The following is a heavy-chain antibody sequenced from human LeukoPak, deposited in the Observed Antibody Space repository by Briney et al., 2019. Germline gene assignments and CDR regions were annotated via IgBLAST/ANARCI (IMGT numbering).Heavy chain of an antibody. J-gene: IGHJ4*02. CDR3: AKGLEWLQFRYYFDY. V-gene: IGHV3-23*01. D-gene: IGHD5-24*01. Sequence: GGSLRLSCAASGFTFSSYAMSWVRQAPGKGLEWVSAISGSGGSTYYADSVKGRFTVSRDNSKNTLYLQMNSLRAEDTAVYYCAKGLEWLQFRYYFDYWGQGTLVTVSS. CDR2: ISGSGGST. CDR1: GFTFSSYA.